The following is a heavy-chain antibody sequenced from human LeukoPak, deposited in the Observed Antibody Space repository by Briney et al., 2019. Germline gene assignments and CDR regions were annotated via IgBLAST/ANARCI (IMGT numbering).Heavy chain of an antibody. V-gene: IGHV4-59*01. CDR2: IYYSGSA. Sequence: SETLSLTCIVSGGSISSYYWSWIRQPPGKGLEWTGYIYYSGSANYNPSLKSRVIISVDTSENHFSLKLSSVTAADAAVYYCARDKSGGSRLDSWGQGTLVTVSS. CDR3: ARDKSGGSRLDS. J-gene: IGHJ4*02. D-gene: IGHD3-16*01. CDR1: GGSISSYY.